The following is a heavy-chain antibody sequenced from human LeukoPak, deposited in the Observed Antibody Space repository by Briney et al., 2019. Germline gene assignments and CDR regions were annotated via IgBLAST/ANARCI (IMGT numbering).Heavy chain of an antibody. Sequence: ASVKVSCKASGYTFTSYGISWVRQAPGQGLEWMGWISAYNGNTNYAQKFQGRVTMTRNTSISTAYMELSRLRSEDTAVYYYARAHSLLWFRGRMYYFDYWGQGTLVTVSS. CDR1: GYTFTSYG. J-gene: IGHJ4*02. CDR2: ISAYNGNT. V-gene: IGHV1-18*01. D-gene: IGHD3-10*01. CDR3: ARAHSLLWFRGRMYYFDY.